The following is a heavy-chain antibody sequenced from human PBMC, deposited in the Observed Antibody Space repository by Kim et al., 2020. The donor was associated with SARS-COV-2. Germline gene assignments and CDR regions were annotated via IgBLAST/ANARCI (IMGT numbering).Heavy chain of an antibody. Sequence: GGSLRLSCAASGFTFSSYGMHWVRQAPGKGLEWVAVISYDGSNKYYADSVKGRFTISRDNSKNTLYLQMNSLRAEDTAVYYCARDEQWLGDFDYWGQGTLVTVSS. V-gene: IGHV3-33*05. D-gene: IGHD6-19*01. CDR2: ISYDGSNK. J-gene: IGHJ4*02. CDR1: GFTFSSYG. CDR3: ARDEQWLGDFDY.